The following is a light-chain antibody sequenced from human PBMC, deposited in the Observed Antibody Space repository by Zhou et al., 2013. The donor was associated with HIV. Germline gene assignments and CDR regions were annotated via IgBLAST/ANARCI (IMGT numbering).Light chain of an antibody. CDR2: TVW. V-gene: IGKV2-24*01. Sequence: DIVLTQTPLFSRVSLGQTVSISCLASQSLRHRDGNTYVSWYHQRPGQPPKALIYTVWRVFYGAPKRVSGGGAETNFTLTISKVEAEDVGVYYCMQALQMPRTFGQGTKLEIK. J-gene: IGKJ1*01. CDR3: MQALQMPRT. CDR1: QSLRHRDGNTY.